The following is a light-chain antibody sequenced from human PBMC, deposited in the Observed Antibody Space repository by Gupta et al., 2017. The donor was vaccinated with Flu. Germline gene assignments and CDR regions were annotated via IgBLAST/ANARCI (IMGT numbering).Light chain of an antibody. J-gene: IGKJ1*01. CDR3: QQYNGYWT. CDR1: QSLSNW. Sequence: DIQMTQSPSSLSASVRDRVVITCRASQSLSNWLAWYQQKPGKAPKVLISRTSNLESGVPARFSGSGSGTEFTLTISSLQPDDFATYYCQQYNGYWTFGQGTKVEIK. V-gene: IGKV1-5*03. CDR2: RTS.